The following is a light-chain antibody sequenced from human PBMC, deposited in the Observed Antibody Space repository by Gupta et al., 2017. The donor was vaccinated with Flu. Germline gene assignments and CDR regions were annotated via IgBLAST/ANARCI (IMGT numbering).Light chain of an antibody. J-gene: IGKJ3*01. CDR1: QSISTF. CDR3: QQSYSALPFT. CDR2: AAS. Sequence: DIQITQSPSSLSASVGDRVTITCRASQSISTFLNWYQQRPGKAPRLLIYAASSLQSRVPSRFSGSGSGTDFTLTISSRQPEDFATYYCQQSYSALPFTFGPGTKVDVK. V-gene: IGKV1-39*01.